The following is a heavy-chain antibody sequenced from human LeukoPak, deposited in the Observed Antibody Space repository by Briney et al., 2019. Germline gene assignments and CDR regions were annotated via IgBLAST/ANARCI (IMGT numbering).Heavy chain of an antibody. Sequence: SETLSLTCAVYGGSFSDYYWSWIRQPPGKGLEWIGEINHSGSTDYNPSLRSRVIILVGTSKNQFSLKLSSVTAADTAVYYCARLYVWGSYRFDYWGQGSLATVSS. CDR3: ARLYVWGSYRFDY. CDR1: GGSFSDYY. V-gene: IGHV4-34*01. D-gene: IGHD3-16*02. CDR2: INHSGST. J-gene: IGHJ4*02.